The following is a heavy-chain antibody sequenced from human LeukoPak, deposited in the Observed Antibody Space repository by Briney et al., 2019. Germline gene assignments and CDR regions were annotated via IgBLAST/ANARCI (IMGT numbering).Heavy chain of an antibody. J-gene: IGHJ3*02. Sequence: KTSETLSLTCTVSGGSISSYYWSWIRQPPGKGLEWIGYIYYSGSTNYNPSLRSRVTISVDTSKNQFSLKLSSVTAADTAVYYCARDLADYYDCSGDQGAFDIWGQGTMVTVSS. CDR1: GGSISSYY. CDR3: ARDLADYYDCSGDQGAFDI. D-gene: IGHD3-22*01. V-gene: IGHV4-59*01. CDR2: IYYSGST.